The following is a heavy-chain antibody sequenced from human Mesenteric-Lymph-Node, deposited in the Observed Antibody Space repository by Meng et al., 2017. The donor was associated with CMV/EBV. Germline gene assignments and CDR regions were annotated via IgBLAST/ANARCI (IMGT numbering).Heavy chain of an antibody. CDR3: AVPTRYCRSTSCYDL. CDR2: ISGTGKTV. V-gene: IGHV3-11*01. J-gene: IGHJ3*01. D-gene: IGHD2-2*01. Sequence: GESLKISCVASGFTFGDSYMGWIRQAPGKGLEWLAYISGTGKTVNYADSVRGRFTISRDNSQNTLYLQMNSLRAEDTAVYYCAVPTRYCRSTSCYDLWGHGTKVTVSS. CDR1: GFTFGDSY.